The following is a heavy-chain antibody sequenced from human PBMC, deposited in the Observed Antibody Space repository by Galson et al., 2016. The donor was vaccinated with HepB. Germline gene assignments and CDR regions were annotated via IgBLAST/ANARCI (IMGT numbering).Heavy chain of an antibody. Sequence: SLRLSCAASGFTFSSYNMDWVRQAPGKGLEWVSYISSSSSTIYYADSVKGRFTISRDNARNSLYLQMNSLRDEDTAIYYCARGGYCSSTRCPNSDFDCWGQGALVTVSS. CDR1: GFTFSSYN. D-gene: IGHD2-2*01. CDR2: ISSSSSTI. V-gene: IGHV3-48*02. J-gene: IGHJ4*02. CDR3: ARGGYCSSTRCPNSDFDC.